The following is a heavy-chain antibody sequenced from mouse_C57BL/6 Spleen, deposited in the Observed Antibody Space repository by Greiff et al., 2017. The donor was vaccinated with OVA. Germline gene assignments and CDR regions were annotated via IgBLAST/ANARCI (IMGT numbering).Heavy chain of an antibody. Sequence: QVQLQQPGAELVMPGASVKLSCKASGYTFTSYWMHWVKQRPGQGLEWIGEIDPSDSYTNYNQKFKGKSTLTVDKSSSTAYMQLSSLTSVDSAVYYCARWGVPPYWCFEVWGTGTTVTVSS. J-gene: IGHJ1*03. CDR2: IDPSDSYT. D-gene: IGHD2-14*01. V-gene: IGHV1-69*01. CDR1: GYTFTSYW. CDR3: ARWGVPPYWCFEV.